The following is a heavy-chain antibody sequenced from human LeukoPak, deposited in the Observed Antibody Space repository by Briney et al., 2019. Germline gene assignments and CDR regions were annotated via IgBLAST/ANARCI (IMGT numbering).Heavy chain of an antibody. CDR2: ISAYNGNT. Sequence: ASVKVSFKASGYTFTSYGISWVRQAPGQGLEWMGWISAYNGNTNYAQKLQGRVTMTTDTSTSTAYMELRSLRSDDTAVYYCARAVDVLMVYANGNWFDPWGQGTLVTVSS. J-gene: IGHJ5*02. CDR3: ARAVDVLMVYANGNWFDP. CDR1: GYTFTSYG. V-gene: IGHV1-18*01. D-gene: IGHD2-8*01.